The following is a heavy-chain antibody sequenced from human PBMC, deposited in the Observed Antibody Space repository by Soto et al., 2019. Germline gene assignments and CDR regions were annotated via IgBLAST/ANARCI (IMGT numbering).Heavy chain of an antibody. CDR3: ARDRCTNGVCYAPSDY. V-gene: IGHV3-33*01. D-gene: IGHD2-8*01. CDR2: IWFDGSSK. Sequence: TGGSLRLSCAASGFTFDDSCMHWVRQAPGKGLEWVAAIWFDGSSKYYADSVEGRFTISRDNSKNTLYLQMDSLRAEDMAVYYCARDRCTNGVCYAPSDYWGQGTLVTVSS. CDR1: GFTFDDSC. J-gene: IGHJ4*02.